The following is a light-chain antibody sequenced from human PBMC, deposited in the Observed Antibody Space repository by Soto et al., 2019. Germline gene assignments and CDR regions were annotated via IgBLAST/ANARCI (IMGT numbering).Light chain of an antibody. Sequence: DIQMTQSPSTLSASVGHRVTITCRASQSISAWLAWYQQKPGKAPKLLIYDASNLVTGVPSRFTGSGSGTDFTLTISSLQPDDYATYYCQQYDTYLRTFGQGTKVDFK. CDR1: QSISAW. J-gene: IGKJ1*01. CDR3: QQYDTYLRT. V-gene: IGKV1-5*01. CDR2: DAS.